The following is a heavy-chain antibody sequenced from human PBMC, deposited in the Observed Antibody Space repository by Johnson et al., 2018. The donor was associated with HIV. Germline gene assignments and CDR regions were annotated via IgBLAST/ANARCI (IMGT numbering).Heavy chain of an antibody. D-gene: IGHD1-26*01. Sequence: VQLVESGGGLVQPGGSLRLSCAASGFTFSSYWMSWVCQAPGKGLEWVANIKQDGSEKYYVDSVKGRFTISRDNSKNTLYLQMNSLRAEDTAVYYCASVVGATLGAFDIWGQGTMVTVSS. V-gene: IGHV3-7*05. J-gene: IGHJ3*02. CDR3: ASVVGATLGAFDI. CDR1: GFTFSSYW. CDR2: IKQDGSEK.